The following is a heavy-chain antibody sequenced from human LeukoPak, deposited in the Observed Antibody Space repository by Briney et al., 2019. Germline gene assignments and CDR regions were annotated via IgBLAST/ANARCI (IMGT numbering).Heavy chain of an antibody. V-gene: IGHV3-23*01. J-gene: IGHJ4*02. CDR3: AKTIAVAGMGDYFDY. Sequence: PGRSLRLSCAASGFTFDDYAMSWVRQAPGKGLEWVSAISGSGGSTYYADSVKGRFTISRDNSKNTLYLQMNSLRAEDTAVYYCAKTIAVAGMGDYFDYWGQGTLVTVSS. CDR2: ISGSGGST. D-gene: IGHD6-19*01. CDR1: GFTFDDYA.